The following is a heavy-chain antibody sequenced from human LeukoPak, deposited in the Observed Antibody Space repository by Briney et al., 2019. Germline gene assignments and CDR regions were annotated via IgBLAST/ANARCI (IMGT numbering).Heavy chain of an antibody. D-gene: IGHD3-10*02. CDR1: GFTFEDYG. Sequence: GGSLRLSCAASGFTFEDYGMSWVRQAPGKGLEWVSGINWNGGSTGYAESVKGRFTISRDNAKNSLYLQMNSLRAEDTAVYYCAELGITMIGGVWGKGTTVTISS. V-gene: IGHV3-20*04. J-gene: IGHJ6*04. CDR3: AELGITMIGGV. CDR2: INWNGGST.